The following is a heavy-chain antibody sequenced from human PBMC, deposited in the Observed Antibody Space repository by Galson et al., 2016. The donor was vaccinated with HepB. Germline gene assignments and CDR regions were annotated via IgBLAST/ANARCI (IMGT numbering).Heavy chain of an antibody. J-gene: IGHJ1*01. Sequence: SLRLSCAASGFTLSNSAMSWVRQAPGKGLEWVSAMSDSGGSTYYADSVKGRFTISRDNSKNTLYLQTNSLGAEDTAMYYCAVRYSSIWYFQHWGRGTLVSVSS. D-gene: IGHD6-13*01. V-gene: IGHV3-23*01. CDR2: MSDSGGST. CDR3: AVRYSSIWYFQH. CDR1: GFTLSNSA.